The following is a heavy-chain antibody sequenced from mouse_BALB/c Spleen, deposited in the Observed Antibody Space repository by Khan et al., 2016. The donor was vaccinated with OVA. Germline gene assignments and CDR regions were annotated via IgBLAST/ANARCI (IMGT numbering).Heavy chain of an antibody. Sequence: DVQLVESGGDLVKPGGSLKLSCAASGFTFRNYGMSWVRQIPDKRLEWVATINSDGSYTYYPDSVTGRFTISRNNAKNTLYLEMSSLKSDDTAMYYCASHLTGSFAYWGQGTLVTVFA. D-gene: IGHD4-1*01. CDR2: INSDGSYT. J-gene: IGHJ3*01. V-gene: IGHV5-6*01. CDR1: GFTFRNYG. CDR3: ASHLTGSFAY.